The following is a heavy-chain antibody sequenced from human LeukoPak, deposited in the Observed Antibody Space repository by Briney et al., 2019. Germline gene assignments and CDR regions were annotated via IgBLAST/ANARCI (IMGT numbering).Heavy chain of an antibody. D-gene: IGHD3-10*01. V-gene: IGHV3-30*02. Sequence: GGSLRLSCAASGFTFSSYGMHWVRQAPGKGLEWVAFIRYDGSNKYYADSVKGRFTISRDNSKNTLYLQMNSLRAEDSAVYYCAKDLSLLLSAWGQGTLVTVSS. CDR1: GFTFSSYG. CDR2: IRYDGSNK. J-gene: IGHJ5*02. CDR3: AKDLSLLLSA.